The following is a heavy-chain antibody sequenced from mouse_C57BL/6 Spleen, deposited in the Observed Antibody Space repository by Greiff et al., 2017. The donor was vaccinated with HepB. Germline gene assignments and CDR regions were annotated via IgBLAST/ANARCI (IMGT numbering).Heavy chain of an antibody. CDR2: IWTGGGT. CDR3: ARNYYGSSYAMDY. CDR1: GFSLTSYA. D-gene: IGHD1-1*01. Sequence: QVQLQQSGPGLVAPSQSLSITCTVSGFSLTSYAISWVRQPPGKGLEWLGVIWTGGGTNYNSALKSRLSISKDNSKSQVFLKMNSLQTDDTARYYCARNYYGSSYAMDYWGQGTSVTVSS. V-gene: IGHV2-9-1*01. J-gene: IGHJ4*01.